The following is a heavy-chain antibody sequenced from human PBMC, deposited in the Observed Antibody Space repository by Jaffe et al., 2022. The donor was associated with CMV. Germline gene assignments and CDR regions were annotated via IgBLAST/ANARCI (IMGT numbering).Heavy chain of an antibody. CDR2: IKQDGSEK. Sequence: EVQLVESGGGLVQPGGSLRLSCAASGFTFGSYWMSWVRQAPGKGLECVASIKQDGSEKHSVDSVRGRFTISRDNAGNSLYLQMSSLRAEDTAVYYCARARSWDVFYFDYWGQGALVTVSS. CDR3: ARARSWDVFYFDY. D-gene: IGHD1-26*01. V-gene: IGHV3-7*03. J-gene: IGHJ4*02. CDR1: GFTFGSYW.